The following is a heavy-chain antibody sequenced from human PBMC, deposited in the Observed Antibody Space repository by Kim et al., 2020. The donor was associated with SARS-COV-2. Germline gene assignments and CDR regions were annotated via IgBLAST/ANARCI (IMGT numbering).Heavy chain of an antibody. CDR2: RT. CDR3: ARGIAVAVDY. V-gene: IGHV4-59*09. Sequence: RTNVTPSLKSRVTISEDTSKNQFSLKLSSVTAADTAVYYCARGIAVAVDYWGQGTLVTVSS. J-gene: IGHJ4*02. D-gene: IGHD6-19*01.